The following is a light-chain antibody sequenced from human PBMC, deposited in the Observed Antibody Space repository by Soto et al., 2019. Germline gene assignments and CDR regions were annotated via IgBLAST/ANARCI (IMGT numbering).Light chain of an antibody. CDR1: TSDVGIYNL. Sequence: QSALTQPASVSGSPGQSITISCSGTTSDVGIYNLVSWYQQHPGKAPKLVIYEVDKRPSGVSNRFSGSRSGNTASLTISGLQSEDEADYYCSSYAVSRWVFGGGTKVAVL. CDR2: EVD. V-gene: IGLV2-23*02. J-gene: IGLJ3*02. CDR3: SSYAVSRWV.